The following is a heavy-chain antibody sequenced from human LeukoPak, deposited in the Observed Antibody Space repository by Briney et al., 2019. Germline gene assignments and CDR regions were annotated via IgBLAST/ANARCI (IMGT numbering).Heavy chain of an antibody. Sequence: SETLSLTCTVSGGSISSYYWSWIRQPPGKGLEWIGYIYTSGSTNYNPSLKSRVTISVDTSKNQFPLKLSSVTAADTAVYYCARHPGGSSWYWFDPWGQGTLVTVSS. V-gene: IGHV4-4*09. J-gene: IGHJ5*02. CDR2: IYTSGST. CDR3: ARHPGGSSWYWFDP. D-gene: IGHD6-13*01. CDR1: GGSISSYY.